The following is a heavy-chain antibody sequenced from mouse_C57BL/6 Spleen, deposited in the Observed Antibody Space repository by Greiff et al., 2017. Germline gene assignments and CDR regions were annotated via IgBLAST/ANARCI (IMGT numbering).Heavy chain of an antibody. CDR3: ARKTGYYAMDY. V-gene: IGHV1-69*01. Sequence: QVQLQQSGAELVMPGASVKLSCKASGYTFTSYWMHWVKQRPGQGLEWIGEIDPSDSYTNYNQKFKGKSTLTVDKSSSTAYMQLSSLTSEDSAVYYCARKTGYYAMDYWGQGTSVTVSS. D-gene: IGHD4-1*01. J-gene: IGHJ4*01. CDR1: GYTFTSYW. CDR2: IDPSDSYT.